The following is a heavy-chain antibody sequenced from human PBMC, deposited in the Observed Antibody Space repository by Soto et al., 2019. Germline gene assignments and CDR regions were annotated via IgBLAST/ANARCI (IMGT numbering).Heavy chain of an antibody. CDR2: SRDKAQGYST. J-gene: IGHJ4*02. V-gene: IGHV3-72*01. CDR1: GFSLSDHY. Sequence: GGSLRLSCAASGFSLSDHYIDWVRQAPGKGLEWVGRSRDKAQGYSTEYAASVKGRFTTSRDDSKNSVLLQMNGLEIEDTAMYFCVTRFTAVATARFDYWGQGTLVTVSS. CDR3: VTRFTAVATARFDY. D-gene: IGHD2-21*02.